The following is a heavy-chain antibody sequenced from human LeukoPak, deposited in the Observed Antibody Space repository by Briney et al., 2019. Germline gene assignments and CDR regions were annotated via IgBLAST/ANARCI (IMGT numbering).Heavy chain of an antibody. D-gene: IGHD5-24*01. J-gene: IGHJ4*02. CDR3: AYQMATTSPLEY. Sequence: SETLSLTCTVSGGSISSYYWSWIRQPPGKGLEWIGYIYYSGSTNYNPSLKSRVTISVDTSKNQFSLKLSSVTAADTAVYYCAYQMATTSPLEYWGQGTLVTVSS. CDR1: GGSISSYY. CDR2: IYYSGST. V-gene: IGHV4-59*01.